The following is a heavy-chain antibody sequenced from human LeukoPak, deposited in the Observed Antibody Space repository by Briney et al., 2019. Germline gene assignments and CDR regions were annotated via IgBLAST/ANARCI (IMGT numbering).Heavy chain of an antibody. CDR1: GFSFRTYN. D-gene: IGHD6-19*01. CDR2: ISYDGSNK. J-gene: IGHJ4*02. V-gene: IGHV3-30*18. CDR3: AKDIAVAGTVDY. Sequence: GGSLRLSCTASGFSFRTYNLHWVRQAPGKGLEWVAVISYDGSNKYYADSVKGRFTISRDNSKNTLYLQMNSLRAEDTAVYYCAKDIAVAGTVDYWGQGTLVTVSS.